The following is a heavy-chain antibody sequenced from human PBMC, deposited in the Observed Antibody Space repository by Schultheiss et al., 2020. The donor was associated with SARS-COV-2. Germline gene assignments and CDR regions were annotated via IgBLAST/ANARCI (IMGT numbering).Heavy chain of an antibody. V-gene: IGHV1-2*02. J-gene: IGHJ3*02. CDR3: ARGGPDYYDSSGYPPSPDAFDI. D-gene: IGHD3-22*01. CDR1: GYTFTSYG. CDR2: INPNSGGT. Sequence: ASVKVSCKASGYTFTSYGISWVRQAPGQGLEWMGWINPNSGGTNYAQKFQGRVTMTRDTSISTAYMELSRLRSDDTAVYYCARGGPDYYDSSGYPPSPDAFDIWGQGTMVTVSS.